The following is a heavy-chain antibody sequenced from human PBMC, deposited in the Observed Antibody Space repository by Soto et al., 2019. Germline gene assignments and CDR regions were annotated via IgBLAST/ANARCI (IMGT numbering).Heavy chain of an antibody. CDR1: GGSIRSSSYY. J-gene: IGHJ5*02. CDR2: NHYSAST. D-gene: IGHD3-22*01. CDR3: ARHLPYYYYSSGYYPFDP. V-gene: IGHV4-39*01. Sequence: SETLSLTCTVSGGSIRSSSYYWGWIRQPPGKGLEWIGSNHYSASTNYYPTLKSRVTISVDTSKYQFSLKLSSVTAAATAVYYCARHLPYYYYSSGYYPFDPWGQGTLVTVSS.